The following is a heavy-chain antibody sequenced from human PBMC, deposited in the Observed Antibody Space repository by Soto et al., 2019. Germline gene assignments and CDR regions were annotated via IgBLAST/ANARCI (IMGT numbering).Heavy chain of an antibody. Sequence: PGGSLRLSCAASGFTFSSRYMSWVRQVPGKGLEWVSVIYSGGTTDYADSVKGRFTISRDNSKNTLYLQMNSLRAEDTAVYYCARDSDYYGTRGALDIWGQGTMVTVSS. D-gene: IGHD3-10*01. CDR3: ARDSDYYGTRGALDI. CDR2: IYSGGTT. V-gene: IGHV3-66*01. J-gene: IGHJ3*02. CDR1: GFTFSSRY.